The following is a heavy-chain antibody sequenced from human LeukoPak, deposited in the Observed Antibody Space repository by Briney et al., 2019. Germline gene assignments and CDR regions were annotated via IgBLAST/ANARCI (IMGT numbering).Heavy chain of an antibody. V-gene: IGHV1-46*01. CDR1: GYSFTSSY. CDR2: INPSGGTT. Sequence: ASVKVSCKASGYSFTSSYMHWVRQAPGQGLEWMGIINPSGGTTSYAQKFQGRVTVTRDTSTSTVYMELSSLRSEDTAVYYCARDRPYYYDSSAYYPDFWGQGTLVTVSS. D-gene: IGHD3-22*01. CDR3: ARDRPYYYDSSAYYPDF. J-gene: IGHJ4*02.